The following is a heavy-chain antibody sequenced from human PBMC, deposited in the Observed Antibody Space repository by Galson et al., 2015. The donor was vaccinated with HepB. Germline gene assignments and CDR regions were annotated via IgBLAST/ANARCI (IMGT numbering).Heavy chain of an antibody. J-gene: IGHJ4*02. CDR2: INHSGST. D-gene: IGHD5-12*01. CDR1: GGSFSGYY. CDR3: ARWSGYDHGSPGQYYFDY. V-gene: IGHV4-34*01. Sequence: LSLTCAVYGGSFSGYYWSWIRQPPGKGLEWIREINHSGSTNYNPSLKSRVTISVDTSKNQFSLKLSSVTAADTAVYYRARWSGYDHGSPGQYYFDYWGQGTLVTVSS.